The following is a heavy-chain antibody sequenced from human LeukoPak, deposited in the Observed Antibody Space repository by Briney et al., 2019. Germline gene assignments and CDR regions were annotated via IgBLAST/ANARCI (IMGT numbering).Heavy chain of an antibody. Sequence: SETLSLTCAVYGGSFSGYYWSWIRQPPGKGLEWIGEINHSGSTNYNPSLKSRDTISVDTSKNQFSLKLSSVTAADTAVYCCAREGIAVTTGFDPWGQGTLVTVSS. D-gene: IGHD4-17*01. V-gene: IGHV4-34*01. J-gene: IGHJ5*02. CDR3: AREGIAVTTGFDP. CDR2: INHSGST. CDR1: GGSFSGYY.